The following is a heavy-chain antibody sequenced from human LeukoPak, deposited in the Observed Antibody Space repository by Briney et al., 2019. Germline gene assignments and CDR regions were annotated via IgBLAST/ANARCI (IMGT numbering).Heavy chain of an antibody. Sequence: GGSLRLSCAASGFTFDDYAMHWVRHPPGKGLEWVSGISWNGGTIGYADSVKGRFTISRDNAKKSLYLQMNSLRDEDTALYYCTREMGGSYSWGQGTLVTVSS. V-gene: IGHV3-9*01. CDR1: GFTFDDYA. J-gene: IGHJ5*02. CDR2: ISWNGGTI. D-gene: IGHD3-10*01. CDR3: TREMGGSYS.